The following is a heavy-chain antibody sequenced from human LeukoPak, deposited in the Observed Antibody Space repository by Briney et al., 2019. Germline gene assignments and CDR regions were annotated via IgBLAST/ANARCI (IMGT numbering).Heavy chain of an antibody. D-gene: IGHD4-17*01. CDR2: IKPDGSEK. Sequence: GGSLRLSCAASGFTFSSYWMSWVRQAPGKGLEWVANIKPDGSEKYSVDSVKGRFTISRDNAKNSLFLQMNSVRAEDTAVYCCARGVYGDQYYFDYWGQGTLVTVSS. CDR1: GFTFSSYW. J-gene: IGHJ4*02. V-gene: IGHV3-7*03. CDR3: ARGVYGDQYYFDY.